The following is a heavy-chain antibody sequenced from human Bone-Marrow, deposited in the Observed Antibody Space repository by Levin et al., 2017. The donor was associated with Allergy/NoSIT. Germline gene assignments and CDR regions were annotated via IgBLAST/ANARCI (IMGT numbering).Heavy chain of an antibody. V-gene: IGHV3-53*01. Sequence: GESLKISCAASGFVVTRNHMSWVRQAPGKGLEWLSVTYSGGATYYRDSVKGRFTIARDNFKNTLYLQMNSLRAEDTAIYYCARDNFDTPGELDYWGQGTLVTVSS. CDR3: ARDNFDTPGELDY. CDR1: GFVVTRNH. D-gene: IGHD2-15*01. J-gene: IGHJ4*02. CDR2: TYSGGAT.